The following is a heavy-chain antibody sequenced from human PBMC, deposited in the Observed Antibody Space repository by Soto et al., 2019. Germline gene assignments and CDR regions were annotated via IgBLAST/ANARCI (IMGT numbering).Heavy chain of an antibody. J-gene: IGHJ6*02. CDR1: GYSFTIYG. V-gene: IGHV1-18*01. Sequence: QVHLVQSGAEVMKPGASVKVSCKASGYSFTIYGISWVRQAPGQGLEWMGWISTDNGNTNYAHNLQGRVSMTLDPSTSTAYMELWSLGADDPAVYYCARDVPDTSLFFYSYGMDVWGQGTTVTVSS. D-gene: IGHD2-21*01. CDR2: ISTDNGNT. CDR3: ARDVPDTSLFFYSYGMDV.